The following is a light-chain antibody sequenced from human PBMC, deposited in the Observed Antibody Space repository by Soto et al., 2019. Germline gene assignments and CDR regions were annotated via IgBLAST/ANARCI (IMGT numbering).Light chain of an antibody. V-gene: IGLV9-49*03. Sequence: QPVLTQPPSASASLGATVTLTCTLSSGYSNYRVDWYQQRPGKGPRLVMRVDAGGIVGSRGDDIPDRFSVMGSGLNRYLTIKNIQEEDESDYHCGADHGSGSNFVKVFGGGTKLTVL. J-gene: IGLJ2*01. CDR3: GADHGSGSNFVKV. CDR2: VDAGGIVG. CDR1: SGYSNYR.